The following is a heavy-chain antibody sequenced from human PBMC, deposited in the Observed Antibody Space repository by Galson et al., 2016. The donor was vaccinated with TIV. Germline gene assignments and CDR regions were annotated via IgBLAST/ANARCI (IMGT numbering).Heavy chain of an antibody. Sequence: SVKVSCKASGYIFRTYVMHWVRQAPGQGLEWMGWINAGNGNTKYSQKFQDRVTITRDTSASTAYMALGSLSSEDTAGYYWARGGGGTDFWSNYYPGEMDVWGQGTTVTVSS. CDR2: INAGNGNT. CDR3: ARGGGGTDFWSNYYPGEMDV. D-gene: IGHD3-3*01. V-gene: IGHV1-3*01. J-gene: IGHJ6*02. CDR1: GYIFRTYV.